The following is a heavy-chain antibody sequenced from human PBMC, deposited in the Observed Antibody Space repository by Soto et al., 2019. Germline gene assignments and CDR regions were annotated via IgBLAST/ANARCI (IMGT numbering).Heavy chain of an antibody. CDR2: INHSGST. V-gene: IGHV4-34*01. CDR3: ARGRPPRDR. Sequence: QVQLQQMGAGLLMPSETLSLTCAVYGGSFSGYYWSWIRQPPGKGLEWIGEINHSGSTNYNPSLKSRVTISVDTSNNQFSLKLSSVTAADTAVYYCARGRPPRDRWGQGTLVTVSS. CDR1: GGSFSGYY. J-gene: IGHJ4*02. D-gene: IGHD6-6*01.